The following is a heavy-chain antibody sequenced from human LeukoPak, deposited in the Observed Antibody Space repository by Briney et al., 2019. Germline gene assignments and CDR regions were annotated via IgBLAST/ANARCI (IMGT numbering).Heavy chain of an antibody. CDR1: GFTFSSYA. CDR3: AKDHLWSGYS. CDR2: ISYDGSNK. V-gene: IGHV3-30*04. D-gene: IGHD3-3*02. Sequence: GGSLRLSCAASGFTFSSYAMHWVRQAPGKGLEWVAVISYDGSNKYYADSVKGRFTISRDNSKNTLYLQMNSLRAEDTAVYYCAKDHLWSGYSWGQGTLVTVSS. J-gene: IGHJ4*02.